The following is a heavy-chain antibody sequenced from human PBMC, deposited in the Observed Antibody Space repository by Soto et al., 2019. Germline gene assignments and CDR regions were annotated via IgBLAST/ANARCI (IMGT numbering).Heavy chain of an antibody. J-gene: IGHJ4*02. Sequence: ASVKVSCKASGYAFTGFTIHWVRQAPGQRLEWMGSINTGNGNTRFLQKFQGRVTFTRDTSANTAYMELSSLISEDTAVYYCARPKDYDDCLDLWGQGTLVTV. V-gene: IGHV1-3*04. CDR3: ARPKDYDDCLDL. CDR1: GYAFTGFT. D-gene: IGHD3-22*01. CDR2: INTGNGNT.